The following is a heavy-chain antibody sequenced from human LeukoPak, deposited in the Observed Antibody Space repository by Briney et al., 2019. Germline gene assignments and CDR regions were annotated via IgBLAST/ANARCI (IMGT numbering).Heavy chain of an antibody. Sequence: GGSLRLSCAASGFTFSDYYMSWIRQAPGKGLEWVSYISSGGSTIYYTDSVKCRFTISRDNAKNSLHLQMNSLRDEDTAVYYCARFSSSSGGFDYWGQGTLVTVSS. CDR1: GFTFSDYY. D-gene: IGHD6-6*01. CDR3: ARFSSSSGGFDY. CDR2: ISSGGSTI. J-gene: IGHJ4*02. V-gene: IGHV3-11*04.